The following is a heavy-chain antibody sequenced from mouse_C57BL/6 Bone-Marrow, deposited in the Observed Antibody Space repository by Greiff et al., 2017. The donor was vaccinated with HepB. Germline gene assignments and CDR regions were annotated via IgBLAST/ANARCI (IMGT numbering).Heavy chain of an antibody. CDR3: ARDAYDYASYAMDY. D-gene: IGHD2-4*01. V-gene: IGHV7-1*01. CDR1: GFTFSDFY. Sequence: EVQVVESGGGLVQSGRSLRLSCATSGFTFSDFYMEWVRQAPGKGLEWIAASRNKANDYTTEYSASVKGRFIVSRDTSQSILYLQMNALRAEDTAIYYCARDAYDYASYAMDYWGQGTSVTVSS. J-gene: IGHJ4*01. CDR2: SRNKANDYTT.